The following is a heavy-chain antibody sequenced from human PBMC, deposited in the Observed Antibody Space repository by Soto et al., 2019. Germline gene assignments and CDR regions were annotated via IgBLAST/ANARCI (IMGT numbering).Heavy chain of an antibody. CDR2: ISGSGGST. CDR3: AKKAGYYYYYMDV. V-gene: IGHV3-23*01. J-gene: IGHJ6*03. Sequence: GGSLRLSCAASGFTFSSYAMSWVRPVPGKGLEWVSAISGSGGSTYYADSVKGRFTISRDNSRNTLYLQMNSLRAEDTAVYYCAKKAGYYYYYMDVWGKGTTVTVSS. CDR1: GFTFSSYA.